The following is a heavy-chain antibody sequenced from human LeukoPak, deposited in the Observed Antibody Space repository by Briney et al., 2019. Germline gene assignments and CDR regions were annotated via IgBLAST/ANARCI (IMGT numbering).Heavy chain of an antibody. Sequence: GGSLRLSCAASGFTFSSYSMNWVRQAPGKGLEWVSYIISSSSTIYYADSVRGRFTISRDNAKNSLYLQMNSLRAEDTAVYYCARADWVAGTVDYWGQGTLVTVSS. D-gene: IGHD6-19*01. CDR3: ARADWVAGTVDY. J-gene: IGHJ4*02. CDR1: GFTFSSYS. CDR2: IISSSSTI. V-gene: IGHV3-48*04.